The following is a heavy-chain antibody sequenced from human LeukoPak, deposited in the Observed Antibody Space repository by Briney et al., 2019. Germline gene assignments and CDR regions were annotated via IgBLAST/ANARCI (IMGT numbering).Heavy chain of an antibody. CDR3: ARDSQSAAPRGMDV. V-gene: IGHV4-39*07. D-gene: IGHD3-3*01. CDR2: IYYSGST. J-gene: IGHJ6*02. Sequence: PSETLSLTCTVSGGSISSSSYYWGWIRQPPGKGLEWIGSIYYSGSTYYNPSLKSRVTISVDTSKNQFSLKLSSVTAADTAVYYCARDSQSAAPRGMDVWGQGTTVTVSS. CDR1: GGSISSSSYY.